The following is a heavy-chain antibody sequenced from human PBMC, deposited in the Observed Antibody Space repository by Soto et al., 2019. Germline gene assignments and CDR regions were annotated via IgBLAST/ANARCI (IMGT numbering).Heavy chain of an antibody. V-gene: IGHV3-21*01. D-gene: IGHD6-19*01. CDR3: ASSSLVGYSSGWSWFEP. CDR1: GFTFSSYS. Sequence: EVQLVESGGGLVKPGGSLRLSCAASGFTFSSYSMNWVRQAPGKGLEWVSSISSSSSYIYYADSVKGRFTITRDNAKNSLYLQMNSLRAEDTAVYYCASSSLVGYSSGWSWFEPWGQGTMVTVSS. J-gene: IGHJ5*02. CDR2: ISSSSSYI.